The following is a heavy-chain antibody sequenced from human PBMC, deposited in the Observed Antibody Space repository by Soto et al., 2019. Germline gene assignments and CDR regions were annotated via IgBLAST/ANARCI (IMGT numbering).Heavy chain of an antibody. CDR1: GFTFRNHG. D-gene: IGHD2-2*01. J-gene: IGHJ4*02. V-gene: IGHV3-33*01. CDR2: IQSDGSKK. Sequence: QVQLVESGGGVVQPGRSLRLSCAASGFTFRNHGMHWVRQAPGKGLEWVTAIQSDGSKKYYADSVKGRFTISRDDSKNALYMQMDSLRVEDTAVYYCARDFCRSPTCLDYWGQGTLVIVSS. CDR3: ARDFCRSPTCLDY.